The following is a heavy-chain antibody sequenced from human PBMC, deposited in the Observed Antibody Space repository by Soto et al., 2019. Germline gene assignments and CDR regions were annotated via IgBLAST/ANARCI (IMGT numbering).Heavy chain of an antibody. D-gene: IGHD3-22*01. J-gene: IGHJ4*02. Sequence: PGESLKISCKASGYSFTSYYIGWVRQMPGKGLEWMGIIYPSDSDTKHSPSFQGQVTISADKSISTAYLQWSSLKASDTAMYYCARPRLSGYVVDYWGQGTLVTVSS. CDR3: ARPRLSGYVVDY. CDR2: IYPSDSDT. CDR1: GYSFTSYY. V-gene: IGHV5-51*01.